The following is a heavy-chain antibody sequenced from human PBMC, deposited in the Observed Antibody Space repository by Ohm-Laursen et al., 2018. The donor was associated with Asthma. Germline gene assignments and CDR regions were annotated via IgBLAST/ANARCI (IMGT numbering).Heavy chain of an antibody. CDR3: ARDVMEWYLPAFDF. Sequence: SLRLSCSAPGFNFSDSAMHWVRQAPGKGLDWVAIMSYDGNIKYHADSVKGRFTISRDNSKSTLFLQMNSLRPEDTAVYYCARDVMEWYLPAFDFWGQGTLVTVSS. J-gene: IGHJ4*02. CDR2: MSYDGNIK. D-gene: IGHD3-3*01. V-gene: IGHV3-30-3*01. CDR1: GFNFSDSA.